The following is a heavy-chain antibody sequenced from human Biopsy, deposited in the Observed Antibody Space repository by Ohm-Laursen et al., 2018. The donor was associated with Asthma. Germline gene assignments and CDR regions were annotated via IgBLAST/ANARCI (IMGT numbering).Heavy chain of an antibody. CDR2: ISYDGGNT. Sequence: RSLRLSCAASGFTFDNYTMHWVRQAPGKGLEWVTIISYDGGNTYYADSVEGRFTISRDNSKNTLFLQMSRLRPEDTAVYYCARGGLHYYEYYGMDVWGQGTTVTVSS. CDR3: ARGGLHYYEYYGMDV. D-gene: IGHD2-21*02. J-gene: IGHJ6*02. V-gene: IGHV3-30*04. CDR1: GFTFDNYT.